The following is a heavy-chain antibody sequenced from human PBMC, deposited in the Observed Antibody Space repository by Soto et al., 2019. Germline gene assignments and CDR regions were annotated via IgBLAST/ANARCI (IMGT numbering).Heavy chain of an antibody. V-gene: IGHV1-3*01. CDR3: ARVPTGTRYYYYGMDV. Sequence: GASVKVSCKASGYTFTSYAMHWVRQAPGQRLEWMGWINAGNGNTKYSQKFQGRVTITRDTSASTAYMELSSLRSEDTAVYYCARVPTGTRYYYYGMDVWGQGTTVTVSS. J-gene: IGHJ6*02. CDR2: INAGNGNT. CDR1: GYTFTSYA. D-gene: IGHD1-1*01.